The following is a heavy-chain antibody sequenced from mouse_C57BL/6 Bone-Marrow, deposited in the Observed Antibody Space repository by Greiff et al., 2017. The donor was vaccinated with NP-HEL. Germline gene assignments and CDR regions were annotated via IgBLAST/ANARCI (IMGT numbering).Heavy chain of an antibody. D-gene: IGHD2-1*01. CDR3: AREGYYGNPWFAY. CDR2: IYPGDGDT. J-gene: IGHJ3*01. CDR1: GYAFSSSW. Sequence: QVQLKESGPELVKPGASVKISCKASGYAFSSSWMNWVKQRPGKGLEWIGRIYPGDGDTNYNGKFKGKATLTADKSSSTAYMQLSSLTSEDSAVYFCAREGYYGNPWFAYWGQGTLVTVSA. V-gene: IGHV1-82*01.